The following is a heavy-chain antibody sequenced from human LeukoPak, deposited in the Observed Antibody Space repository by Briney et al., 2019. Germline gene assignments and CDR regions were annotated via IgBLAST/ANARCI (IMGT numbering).Heavy chain of an antibody. CDR1: GGSISSYY. CDR2: IYYSGST. CDR3: ARDLATSWYYS. Sequence: SETLSLSCTVSGGSISSYYWSWIRQPPGKGLEWIGYIYYSGSTNYNPSLKSRVTISVDTSKNQFSLKLSSVTAADTAVYYCARDLATSWYYSWGRGILVTVSS. V-gene: IGHV4-59*01. J-gene: IGHJ4*02. D-gene: IGHD2-2*01.